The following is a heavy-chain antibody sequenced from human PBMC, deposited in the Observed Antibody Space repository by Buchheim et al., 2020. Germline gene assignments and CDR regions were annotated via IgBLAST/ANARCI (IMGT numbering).Heavy chain of an antibody. CDR1: GFTFSSYW. CDR2: IKQDGSEK. D-gene: IGHD6-6*01. J-gene: IGHJ6*03. V-gene: IGHV3-7*01. CDR3: ARDPFSSSSGFYHYFYYMDV. Sequence: EVQLVESGGGLVQPGGSLRLSCAASGFTFSSYWMSWVRQAPGKGLEWVANIKQDGSEKYYVDSVKGRFTISRDNAKNSLYLQMNSLRAEDTAVYYCARDPFSSSSGFYHYFYYMDVWGKGTT.